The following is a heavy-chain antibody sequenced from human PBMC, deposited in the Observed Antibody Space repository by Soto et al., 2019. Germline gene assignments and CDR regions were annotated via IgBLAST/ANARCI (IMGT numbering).Heavy chain of an antibody. CDR2: IYDSGST. CDR1: GGSFSRSTYD. Sequence: NPSETLSLTCSVSGGSFSRSTYDWGWIRQPPGKGLEWIGTIYDSGSTYYNPSLKSRVTISFDTSKNQFTLRVVFATAADTAVYYCARHADYHSGPFDNWGQGTLVTVSS. V-gene: IGHV4-39*01. D-gene: IGHD6-19*01. CDR3: ARHADYHSGPFDN. J-gene: IGHJ5*02.